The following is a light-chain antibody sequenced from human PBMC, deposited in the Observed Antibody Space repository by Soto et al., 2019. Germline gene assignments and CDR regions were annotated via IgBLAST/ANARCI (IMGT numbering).Light chain of an antibody. J-gene: IGLJ1*01. CDR3: CSYATSSTYV. CDR2: EDT. Sequence: QSALTQPASVSGSPGQSIAISCTGTSIDVGSYNLVSWYQQHPGKAPKLMIYEDTKRPSGVSDRFSGSKSGNTASLTISGLQAEDEADYYCCSYATSSTYVFGTGTKLTVL. V-gene: IGLV2-23*01. CDR1: SIDVGSYNL.